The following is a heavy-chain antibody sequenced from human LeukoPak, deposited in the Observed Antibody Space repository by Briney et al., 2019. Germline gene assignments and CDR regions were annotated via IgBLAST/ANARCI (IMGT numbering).Heavy chain of an antibody. D-gene: IGHD5-18*01. Sequence: SETLSLTCTVSGGSVSSGSHYWSWIRQPPGKGLEWIGYIYYSGSTNYNPSLKSRVTISVDTSKNQFSLKLSSVTAADTAVYYCARAAYSYGYGRWGQGTLVTVSS. J-gene: IGHJ4*02. CDR2: IYYSGST. CDR3: ARAAYSYGYGR. CDR1: GGSVSSGSHY. V-gene: IGHV4-61*01.